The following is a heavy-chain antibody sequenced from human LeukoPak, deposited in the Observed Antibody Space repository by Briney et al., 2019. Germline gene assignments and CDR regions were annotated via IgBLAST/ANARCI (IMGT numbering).Heavy chain of an antibody. Sequence: GGSLRLSCAASGFTFSNASMSWVRQAPGKGLEWVCRIKSKTDGGTTDYAAPVKGRLTISRDDSKNTLYLQMNSLKTEDKAVYYCTTDGGDESAINDYWGQGTLVTVSS. V-gene: IGHV3-15*01. D-gene: IGHD4-17*01. CDR2: IKSKTDGGTT. CDR3: TTDGGDESAINDY. J-gene: IGHJ4*02. CDR1: GFTFSNAS.